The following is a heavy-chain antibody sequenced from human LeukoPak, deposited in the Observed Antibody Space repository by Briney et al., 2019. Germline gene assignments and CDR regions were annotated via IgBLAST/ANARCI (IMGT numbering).Heavy chain of an antibody. CDR3: ARDLSSGLFDY. D-gene: IGHD6-19*01. CDR2: IYHSGST. J-gene: IGHJ4*02. V-gene: IGHV4-38-2*02. CDR1: GYSISSGYY. Sequence: SETLSPTCTVSGYSISSGYYWGWIRPPPGKGLEWIGSIYHSGSTYYNPSLKSRVTISVDTSKNQFSLKLSSVAAADTAVYYCARDLSSGLFDYWGQGTLVTVSS.